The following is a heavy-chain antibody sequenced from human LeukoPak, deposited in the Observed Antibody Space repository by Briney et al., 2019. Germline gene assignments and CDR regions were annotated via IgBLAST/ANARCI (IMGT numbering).Heavy chain of an antibody. Sequence: PSETLSLTCAVYGGSFSGYYWSWIRQPPGKGLEWIGEINHSGSTNYNPSLKSRVTISVDTSKNQFSPKLSSVTAADTAVYYCARARGGGAFDIWGQGTMVTVSS. V-gene: IGHV4-34*01. CDR1: GGSFSGYY. J-gene: IGHJ3*02. D-gene: IGHD6-25*01. CDR3: ARARGGGAFDI. CDR2: INHSGST.